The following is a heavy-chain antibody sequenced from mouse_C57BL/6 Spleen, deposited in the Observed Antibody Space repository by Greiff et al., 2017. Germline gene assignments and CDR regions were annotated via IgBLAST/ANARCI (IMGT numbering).Heavy chain of an antibody. CDR1: GFNIKDDY. D-gene: IGHD1-1*01. CDR3: TTRALYDSSYLFAY. J-gene: IGHJ3*01. Sequence: VQLQQSGAELVRPGASVKLSCTASGFNIKDDYMHWVKQRPEQGLEWIGWIDPENGDTEYASKFQGKATITADTSSNTAYLQLSSLTSEDTAVYYCTTRALYDSSYLFAYWGQGTLVTVSA. V-gene: IGHV14-4*01. CDR2: IDPENGDT.